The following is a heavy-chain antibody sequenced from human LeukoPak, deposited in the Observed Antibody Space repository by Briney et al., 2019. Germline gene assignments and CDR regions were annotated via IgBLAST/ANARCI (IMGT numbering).Heavy chain of an antibody. CDR1: GFTFSGAW. Sequence: GGSLRLSCTASGFTFSGAWMTWVRQAPGKGVEGVANIREDGTEKNYVDSVKGRLTISRDNAKNSLYLQMNSLRAEDTAVYYCARHPTYDYVWGSYRLDYWGQGTLVTVSS. J-gene: IGHJ4*02. D-gene: IGHD3-16*02. CDR3: ARHPTYDYVWGSYRLDY. V-gene: IGHV3-7*01. CDR2: IREDGTEK.